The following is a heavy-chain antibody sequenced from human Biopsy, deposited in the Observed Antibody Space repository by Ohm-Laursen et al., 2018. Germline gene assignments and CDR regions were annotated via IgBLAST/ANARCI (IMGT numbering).Heavy chain of an antibody. D-gene: IGHD3-3*01. V-gene: IGHV4-61*08. CDR3: ARLFRLDDYWNDDPPDGFDV. CDR1: GGSIGGSGDY. CDR2: ISNTGTT. J-gene: IGHJ3*01. Sequence: GTLSLTCIVSGGSIGGSGDYWSWIRQPPGKGLEWIGYISNTGTTNYNPSLRGRVAMSVDTSKNQFSLQLTSVTAADTAMFFCARLFRLDDYWNDDPPDGFDVWGQGTMVTVSS.